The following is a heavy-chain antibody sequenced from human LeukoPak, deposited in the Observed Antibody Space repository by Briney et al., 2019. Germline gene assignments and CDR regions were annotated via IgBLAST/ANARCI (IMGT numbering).Heavy chain of an antibody. CDR3: ARVVIAARPDSKRPNPTDD. CDR2: IIPIFGTA. Sequence: SVKVSCKASGGTFSSYAISWVRQAPGQGLEWMGGIIPIFGTANYAQKFQGRVTITTDESTSTGYMELSSLASEDTAVYYCARVVIAARPDSKRPNPTDDWGQGTLVTVSS. J-gene: IGHJ4*02. CDR1: GGTFSSYA. V-gene: IGHV1-69*05. D-gene: IGHD6-6*01.